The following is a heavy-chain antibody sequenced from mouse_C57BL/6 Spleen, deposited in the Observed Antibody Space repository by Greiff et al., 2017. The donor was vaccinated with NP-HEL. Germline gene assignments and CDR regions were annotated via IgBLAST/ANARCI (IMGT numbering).Heavy chain of an antibody. V-gene: IGHV1-59*01. CDR2: IDPSDSYT. J-gene: IGHJ1*03. D-gene: IGHD1-1*01. CDR1: GYTFTSYW. CDR3: ARRATVVAHWYFDV. Sequence: QVQLKQSGAELVRPGTSVKLSCKASGYTFTSYWMHWVKQRPGQGLEWIGVIDPSDSYTNYNQKFKGKATLTVDTSSSTAYMQLSSLTSEDSAVYYCARRATVVAHWYFDVWGTGTTVTVSS.